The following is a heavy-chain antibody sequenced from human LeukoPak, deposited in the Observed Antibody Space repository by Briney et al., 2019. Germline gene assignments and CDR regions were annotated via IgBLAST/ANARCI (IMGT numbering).Heavy chain of an antibody. Sequence: GWSLRLSCAASGFTFSSYAMNWVRQAPDKGLDWVSSISNSDGSTYYADFVKGRFTISRDNSKNTLHLQMNSLRAEDTAVYYCAKSLGVGGYTRYKGFDQWGQGTLVTVSS. J-gene: IGHJ4*02. CDR2: ISNSDGST. D-gene: IGHD5-24*01. CDR3: AKSLGVGGYTRYKGFDQ. CDR1: GFTFSSYA. V-gene: IGHV3-23*01.